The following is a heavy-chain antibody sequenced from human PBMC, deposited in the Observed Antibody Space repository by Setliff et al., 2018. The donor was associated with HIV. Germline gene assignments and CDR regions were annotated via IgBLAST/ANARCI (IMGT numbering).Heavy chain of an antibody. CDR2: IYYSGGT. CDR1: GGSISSSSYY. V-gene: IGHV4-39*01. J-gene: IGHJ4*02. Sequence: SETLSLTCTVSGGSISSSSYYWGWIRQPPGKGLEWIGTIYYSGGTYYKSSLKSRISMSIDTSKDQFSLRLKSVTASDMAVYYCARLDTVMLYTDCWGQGTLVTVSS. D-gene: IGHD3-16*01. CDR3: ARLDTVMLYTDC.